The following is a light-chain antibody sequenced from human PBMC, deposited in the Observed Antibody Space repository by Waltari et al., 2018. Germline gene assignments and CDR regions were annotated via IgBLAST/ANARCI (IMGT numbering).Light chain of an antibody. CDR1: SSDVGGYNY. V-gene: IGLV2-8*01. CDR3: SSYAGSNNLV. Sequence: QSALTQPPSASGSPGQSVTISCTGTSSDVGGYNYVSWYQQHPGKAPTLMIYEVSKRPSGVPDRFSGSKSGNTASLTVSGLQAEDEGDYYCSSYAGSNNLVFGGGTKLTVL. J-gene: IGLJ3*02. CDR2: EVS.